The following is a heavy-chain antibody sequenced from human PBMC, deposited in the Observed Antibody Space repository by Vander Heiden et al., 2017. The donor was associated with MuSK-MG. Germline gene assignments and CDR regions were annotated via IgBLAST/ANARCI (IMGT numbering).Heavy chain of an antibody. J-gene: IGHJ4*02. CDR3: AKSTPYYYGSGSYGDY. CDR2: ISYDGSNK. Sequence: QVQLVESGGGVVQPGRSLRLSCAASGFTFSRSALHWVRQTPGKDVEWVAVISYDGSNKYYAYAGKGRFTISRDNSKNTLDLQMNSMRAEDTAVYYCAKSTPYYYGSGSYGDYWCQGTIVTVSS. CDR1: GFTFSRSA. V-gene: IGHV3-30*01. D-gene: IGHD3-10*01.